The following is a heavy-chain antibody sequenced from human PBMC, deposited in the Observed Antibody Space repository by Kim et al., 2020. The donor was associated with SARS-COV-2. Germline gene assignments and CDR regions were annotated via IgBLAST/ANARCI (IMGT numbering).Heavy chain of an antibody. D-gene: IGHD6-19*01. CDR3: ARAIGAVAGTGGFDY. Sequence: AAVKGRCTSSRDSSQNTVYLQVNSLRAEDTAVYYCARAIGAVAGTGGFDYWGQGTLVTVSS. V-gene: IGHV3-53*01. J-gene: IGHJ4*02.